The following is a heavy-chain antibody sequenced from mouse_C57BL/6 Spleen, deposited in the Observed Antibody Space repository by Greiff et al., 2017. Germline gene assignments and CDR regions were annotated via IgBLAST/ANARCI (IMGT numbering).Heavy chain of an antibody. V-gene: IGHV1-80*01. Sequence: VQLQQSGAELVKPGASVKISCKASGYAFSSYWMNWVKQRPGKGLEWIGQIYPGDGDTNYNGKFKGKATLTADKSSSTAYMQLSSLTSEDSAVYFCVTTVVATDAMDYWGQGTSVTVSS. CDR2: IYPGDGDT. CDR1: GYAFSSYW. J-gene: IGHJ4*01. CDR3: VTTVVATDAMDY. D-gene: IGHD1-1*01.